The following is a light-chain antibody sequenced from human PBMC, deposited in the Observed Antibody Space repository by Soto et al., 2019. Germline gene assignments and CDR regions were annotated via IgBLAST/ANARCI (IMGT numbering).Light chain of an antibody. CDR1: QSISSY. V-gene: IGKV1-5*01. Sequence: DIQMTQSPSSLSASVGDRVTITCRASQSISSYLNLYQQKPGKAPKLLIYDASSLESGVPSRFSGSGSGTEFTLTISSLQPDDFATYYCQQYNSYSPITFGQGTRLEI. CDR3: QQYNSYSPIT. CDR2: DAS. J-gene: IGKJ5*01.